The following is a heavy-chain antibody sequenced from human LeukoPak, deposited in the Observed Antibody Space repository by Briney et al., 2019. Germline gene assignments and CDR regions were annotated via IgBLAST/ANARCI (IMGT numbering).Heavy chain of an antibody. Sequence: SETLSLTCAVYGGSFSGYYWSWIRQPPGKGLEWIGEINHSGSTNYNPSLESRVTISVDTSKNQFSLKLSSVTAADTAVYYCASVSLVNPSYYYYGMDVWGQGTTVTVSS. CDR1: GGSFSGYY. J-gene: IGHJ6*02. CDR3: ASVSLVNPSYYYYGMDV. D-gene: IGHD3-22*01. CDR2: INHSGST. V-gene: IGHV4-34*01.